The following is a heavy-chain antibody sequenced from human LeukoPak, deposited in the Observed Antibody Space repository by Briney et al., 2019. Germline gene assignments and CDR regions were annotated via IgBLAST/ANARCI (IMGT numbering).Heavy chain of an antibody. CDR3: ARVWGAMVRGVIST. Sequence: SETLSLTCTVSGGSIRSSSYYWGWIRQPPGKGLEWIGSIYYSGSTYYNPSLKSRVTISVDTSKNQFSLKLSSVTAADTAVYYCARVWGAMVRGVISTWGQGTLVTVSS. D-gene: IGHD3-10*01. J-gene: IGHJ5*02. CDR1: GGSIRSSSYY. V-gene: IGHV4-39*07. CDR2: IYYSGST.